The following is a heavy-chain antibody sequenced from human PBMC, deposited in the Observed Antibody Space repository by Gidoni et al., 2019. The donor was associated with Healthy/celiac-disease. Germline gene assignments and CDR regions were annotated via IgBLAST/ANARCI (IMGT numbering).Heavy chain of an antibody. CDR3: TTGRGYRLGY. CDR1: GFTFSNAW. Sequence: EVQLVESGGGVVKPGGSRRRSCAASGFTFSNAWMSWVRQAPGKGMAWFGRIKSKTDGGTTDYAAPVKGRFTISRDDSNNTLYLQMNSLTTEDTAVYYCTTGRGYRLGYWGQGTLVTVSS. D-gene: IGHD6-25*01. V-gene: IGHV3-15*01. J-gene: IGHJ4*02. CDR2: IKSKTDGGTT.